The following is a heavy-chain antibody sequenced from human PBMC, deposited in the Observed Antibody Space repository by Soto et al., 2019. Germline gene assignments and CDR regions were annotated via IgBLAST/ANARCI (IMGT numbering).Heavy chain of an antibody. J-gene: IGHJ6*02. CDR2: IYPGDSDT. CDR1: GYSFTSYW. Sequence: GESLKISCKGSGYSFTSYWIGWVRQMPGKGLEWMGIIYPGDSDTRYSPSFQGQVTISADKSISTAYLQWSSLKASDTAMYYCARITGYGDLYYYYGMDVWGQGTTVTVSS. D-gene: IGHD4-17*01. V-gene: IGHV5-51*01. CDR3: ARITGYGDLYYYYGMDV.